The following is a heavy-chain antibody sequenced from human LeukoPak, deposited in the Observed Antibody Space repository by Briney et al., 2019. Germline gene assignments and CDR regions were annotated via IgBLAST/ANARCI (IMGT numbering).Heavy chain of an antibody. J-gene: IGHJ4*02. CDR2: IYYSGST. V-gene: IGHV4-39*01. Sequence: PSETLSLTCTVSSGSISSSSYYWGWIRQPPGKGLEWIGSIYYSGSTYYNPSLKSRVTISVDTSKNQFSLKLSSVTAADTAVYYCARHPALLNITIFGVVIMDYFDYWGQGTLVTVSS. CDR3: ARHPALLNITIFGVVIMDYFDY. CDR1: SGSISSSSYY. D-gene: IGHD3-3*01.